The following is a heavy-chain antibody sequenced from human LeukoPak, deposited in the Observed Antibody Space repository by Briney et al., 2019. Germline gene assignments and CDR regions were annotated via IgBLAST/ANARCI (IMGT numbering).Heavy chain of an antibody. CDR2: IYYSGST. CDR1: GGSISSSSYY. Sequence: SETLSLTCTVSGGSISSSSYYWGWIRQPPGKGLEWIGSIYYSGSTYYNPSLKSRVTISVDTSKNQFSLKLSSVTATDTAVYYCARNAYYDFWSGYSDPNDFDYWGQGTLVTVSS. CDR3: ARNAYYDFWSGYSDPNDFDY. J-gene: IGHJ4*02. D-gene: IGHD3-3*01. V-gene: IGHV4-39*07.